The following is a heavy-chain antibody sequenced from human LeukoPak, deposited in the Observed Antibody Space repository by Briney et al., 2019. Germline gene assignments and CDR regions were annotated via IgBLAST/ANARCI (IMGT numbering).Heavy chain of an antibody. D-gene: IGHD3-22*01. Sequence: GSLRLSCAASGFTFSDYWMTWVRQAPGKGLEWVANIKQDGSEKDYVDSVKGRFTISRDNAKNSLYLQMDSLRVEDTAVYFCARKGGYSSGYYYWGQGTLVTVSS. J-gene: IGHJ4*02. V-gene: IGHV3-7*01. CDR3: ARKGGYSSGYYY. CDR2: IKQDGSEK. CDR1: GFTFSDYW.